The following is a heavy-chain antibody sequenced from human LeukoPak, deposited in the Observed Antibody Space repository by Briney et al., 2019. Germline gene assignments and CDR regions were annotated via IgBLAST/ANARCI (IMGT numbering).Heavy chain of an antibody. CDR3: AKASLGYCSGGSCFFDY. Sequence: PGGSLRLSCAASGFTFDDYAMHWVRQAPGKGLEGVSCIIWNRGSIGYADSVKGRFTISRDNAKNSLYLQMNSLRAEDTAFSYCAKASLGYCSGGSCFFDYWGQGTLVTVSS. D-gene: IGHD2-15*01. V-gene: IGHV3-9*01. CDR1: GFTFDDYA. J-gene: IGHJ4*02. CDR2: IIWNRGSI.